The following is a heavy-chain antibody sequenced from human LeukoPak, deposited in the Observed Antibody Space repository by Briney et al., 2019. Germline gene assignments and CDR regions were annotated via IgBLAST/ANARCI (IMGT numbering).Heavy chain of an antibody. CDR1: GYTFSTYD. V-gene: IGHV3-30*03. Sequence: GGSLRLSCAASGYTFSTYDMNWVRQAPGKGLEWIANITYNGSTKYYADSVKGRFTISRDNSKKSLYLQMNSMRAEDTAVYYCARVQFYDSSGYNSLDYWGQGTLVTVSS. J-gene: IGHJ4*02. D-gene: IGHD3-22*01. CDR2: ITYNGSTK. CDR3: ARVQFYDSSGYNSLDY.